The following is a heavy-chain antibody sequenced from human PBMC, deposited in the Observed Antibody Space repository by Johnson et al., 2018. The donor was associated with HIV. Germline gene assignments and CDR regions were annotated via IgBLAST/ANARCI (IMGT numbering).Heavy chain of an antibody. D-gene: IGHD1-26*01. CDR1: GFTFSSYA. Sequence: QVQLVESGGGVVQPGRSLRLSCAASGFTFSSYAMHWVRQAPGKGLEWVAVISYDGSNKYYADSVKGRFTTSRDNSKNKLYLQMNSLRAEDTALYYCARTVGVGATFDIWGQGTMVTVSS. V-gene: IGHV3-30-3*02. J-gene: IGHJ3*02. CDR3: ARTVGVGATFDI. CDR2: ISYDGSNK.